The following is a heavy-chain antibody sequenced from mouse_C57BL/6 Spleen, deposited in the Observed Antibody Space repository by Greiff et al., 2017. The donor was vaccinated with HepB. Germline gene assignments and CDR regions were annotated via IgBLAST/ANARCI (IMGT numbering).Heavy chain of an antibody. CDR1: GYTFTSYW. J-gene: IGHJ2*01. V-gene: IGHV1-53*01. CDR3: ARSGLGRGGFDY. Sequence: QVQLQQPGTELVKPGASVKLSCKASGYTFTSYWMHWVKQRPGQGFEWIGNINPSNGGTNYNEKFKSKATLTVDKSSSTAYMQLSSLTSEDSAVYYCARSGLGRGGFDYWGQGTTLTVSS. CDR2: INPSNGGT. D-gene: IGHD4-1*01.